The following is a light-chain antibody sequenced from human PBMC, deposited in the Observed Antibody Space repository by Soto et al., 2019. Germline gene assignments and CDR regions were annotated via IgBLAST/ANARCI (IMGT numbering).Light chain of an antibody. CDR1: GSDVGNYNL. Sequence: QSALTQPASVAGSPGQSITISCTGTGSDVGNYNLLSWYQQHPGKAPKLLVYDVDKRPSGVPDRFSGSKSGNTASLTVSGLQAEDEADYYCSSYVGSNFHVLFGGGTKLTVL. V-gene: IGLV2-14*02. J-gene: IGLJ2*01. CDR2: DVD. CDR3: SSYVGSNFHVL.